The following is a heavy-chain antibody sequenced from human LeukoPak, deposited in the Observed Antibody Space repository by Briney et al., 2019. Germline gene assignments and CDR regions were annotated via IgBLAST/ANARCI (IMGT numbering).Heavy chain of an antibody. D-gene: IGHD6-6*01. CDR2: INHRGST. V-gene: IGHV4-34*01. CDR1: GGSFSGYY. Sequence: SETLSLTCAVYGGSFSGYYWSWIRQPPGKGLEWIGEINHRGSTNYNPSLKSRVTISVDTSKNQFSLKLSSVTAADTAVYYCASFSSSGYLDYWGQGTLVTVSS. J-gene: IGHJ4*02. CDR3: ASFSSSGYLDY.